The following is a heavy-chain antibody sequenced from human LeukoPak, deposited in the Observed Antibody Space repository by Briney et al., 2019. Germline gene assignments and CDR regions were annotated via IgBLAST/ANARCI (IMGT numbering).Heavy chain of an antibody. V-gene: IGHV4-59*01. Sequence: SETLSLTCTVSGGSISSYYWSWIRQPPGKGLEWIGYIYYRGSTNYNPSLKSRVTISVDTSKNQFSLKLSSVTAADTAVYYCARMSGYNWFDPWGQGTLVTVSS. CDR1: GGSISSYY. J-gene: IGHJ5*02. CDR3: ARMSGYNWFDP. D-gene: IGHD5/OR15-5a*01. CDR2: IYYRGST.